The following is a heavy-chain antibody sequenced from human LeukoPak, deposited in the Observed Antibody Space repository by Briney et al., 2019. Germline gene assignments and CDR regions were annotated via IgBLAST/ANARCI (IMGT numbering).Heavy chain of an antibody. CDR3: ASHDYGDYGHFDY. V-gene: IGHV3-66*04. Sequence: GGSLRLSCAASGFTVSSNYMSWVRQAPGKGLERVSVIYSDGSTYYADSVKGRFTISRDNSKNTLYLQMNSLRAEDTAVYYCASHDYGDYGHFDYWGQGTLVTVSS. CDR1: GFTVSSNY. CDR2: IYSDGST. D-gene: IGHD4-17*01. J-gene: IGHJ4*02.